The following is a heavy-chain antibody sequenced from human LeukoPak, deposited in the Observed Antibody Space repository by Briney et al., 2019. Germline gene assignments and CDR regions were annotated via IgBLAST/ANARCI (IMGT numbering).Heavy chain of an antibody. V-gene: IGHV4-61*02. Sequence: PSETLSLTCTVSGGSISRGSHYWSWIRQPAGKGLEWIGSIYTSGSTNYNPSLKSRVTISVDRSKNQFSLRLSSVTAADTAVYYCARDSRVSDAFDIWGQGTMVTVCS. D-gene: IGHD5/OR15-5a*01. CDR2: IYTSGST. CDR3: ARDSRVSDAFDI. CDR1: GGSISRGSHY. J-gene: IGHJ3*02.